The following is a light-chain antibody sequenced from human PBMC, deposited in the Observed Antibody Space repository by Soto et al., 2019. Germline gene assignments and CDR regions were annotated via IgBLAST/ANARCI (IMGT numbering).Light chain of an antibody. V-gene: IGLV1-51*02. CDR2: EDN. J-gene: IGLJ2*01. CDR3: GAWDTSLSGGV. Sequence: QSVLTQTPSVSAAPGQKVTISCSGSSSNIGSDFVSWYQQLPGTAPKLLIYEDNKRPSGIPDRFSGSKSGTSATLGITGLQTEDEADYYCGAWDTSLSGGVFGGGTKVTVL. CDR1: SSNIGSDF.